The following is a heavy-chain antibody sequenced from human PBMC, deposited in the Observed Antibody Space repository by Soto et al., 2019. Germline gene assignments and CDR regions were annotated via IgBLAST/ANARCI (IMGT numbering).Heavy chain of an antibody. V-gene: IGHV3-48*02. CDR3: ARGDDYSNSYYYYGMDV. J-gene: IGHJ6*02. CDR2: ISSSSSTI. CDR1: GFTFSSYS. Sequence: GGSLRLSCAASGFTFSSYSMNWVRQAPGKGLEWVSYISSSSSTIYYADYVKGRFTISRDNAKNSLYLQMNSLRDEDTAVYYCARGDDYSNSYYYYGMDVWGQGTTVTVSS. D-gene: IGHD4-4*01.